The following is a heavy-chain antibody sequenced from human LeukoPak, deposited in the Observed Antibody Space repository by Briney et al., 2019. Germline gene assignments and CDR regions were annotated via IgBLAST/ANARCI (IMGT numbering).Heavy chain of an antibody. D-gene: IGHD6-13*01. J-gene: IGHJ6*02. V-gene: IGHV3-66*01. CDR3: ARDPPSLGSSWHKSYYYGMDV. CDR2: IYSGGSK. Sequence: GGSLRLSCAASGFTFSSYSMNWVRQAPGKGLEWVSVIYSGGSKYYADSVKGRFTISRDNSKNTLYLQMSSLRAEDTAVYYCARDPPSLGSSWHKSYYYGMDVWGQGTTVTVSS. CDR1: GFTFSSYS.